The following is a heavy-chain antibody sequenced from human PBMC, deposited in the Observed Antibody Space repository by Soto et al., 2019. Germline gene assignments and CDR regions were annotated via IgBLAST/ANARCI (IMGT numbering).Heavy chain of an antibody. D-gene: IGHD2-15*01. V-gene: IGHV4-31*03. CDR1: GSSISSGSYY. CDR3: ARDYMAVVD. CDR2: IYHSGST. J-gene: IGHJ4*02. Sequence: SETLSLTCTVSGSSISSGSYYWSWIRQHPGKGLEWIGYIYHSGSTYYNPSLKSRATISLDTSKNQFSLRLSSVTAADTAVYYCARDYMAVVDWGQGTLVTVSS.